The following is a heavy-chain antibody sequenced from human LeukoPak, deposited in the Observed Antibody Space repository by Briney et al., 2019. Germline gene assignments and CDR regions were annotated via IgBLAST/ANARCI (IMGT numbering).Heavy chain of an antibody. CDR2: ISYDGSNK. D-gene: IGHD3-22*01. CDR3: AKGGDDDYDSYAFDI. J-gene: IGHJ3*02. Sequence: GGSLRLSCADAGFTFSSYGMHWVRQAPGKGLEWVAVISYDGSNKYYADSVKGRFTISRDNSKNTLYLQMNSLRAEDTAVYYCAKGGDDDYDSYAFDIWGQGTMVTVSS. CDR1: GFTFSSYG. V-gene: IGHV3-30*18.